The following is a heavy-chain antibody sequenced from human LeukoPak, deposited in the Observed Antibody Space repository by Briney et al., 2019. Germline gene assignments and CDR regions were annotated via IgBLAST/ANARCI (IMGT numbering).Heavy chain of an antibody. CDR2: INHSGST. J-gene: IGHJ3*02. Sequence: PSETLSLTCAVYGGSFSGYYWSWIRQPPGKGLEWIGEINHSGSTNYNPSLKSRVTISVDTSKNQFSLKLSSVTAADTAVYYCARGDYYYDSSGYPNTPSDAFDIWGQGTMVTVSS. V-gene: IGHV4-34*01. CDR1: GGSFSGYY. D-gene: IGHD3-22*01. CDR3: ARGDYYYDSSGYPNTPSDAFDI.